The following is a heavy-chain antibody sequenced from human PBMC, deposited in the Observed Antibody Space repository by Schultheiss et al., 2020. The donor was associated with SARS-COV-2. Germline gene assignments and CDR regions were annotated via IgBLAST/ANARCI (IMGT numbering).Heavy chain of an antibody. CDR2: ISSSGSTI. CDR3: ARDSSSWHNWFDP. Sequence: GGSLRLSCAASGFTFSSYAMSWVRQAPGKGLEWVSAISSSGSTIYYADSVKGRFTISRDNSKNTLYLQMNSLRAEDTAVYYCARDSSSWHNWFDPWGQGTLVTVSS. CDR1: GFTFSSYA. V-gene: IGHV3-23*01. J-gene: IGHJ5*02. D-gene: IGHD6-13*01.